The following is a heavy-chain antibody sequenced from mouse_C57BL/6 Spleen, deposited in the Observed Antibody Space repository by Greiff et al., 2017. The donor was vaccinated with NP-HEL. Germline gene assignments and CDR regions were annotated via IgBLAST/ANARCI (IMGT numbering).Heavy chain of an antibody. J-gene: IGHJ1*03. CDR2: ISSGSSTI. V-gene: IGHV5-17*01. CDR3: ARPGNPWYFDV. D-gene: IGHD2-1*01. Sequence: EVKLVESGGGLVKPGGSLKLSCAASGFTFSDYGMHWVRQAPEKGLEWVAYISSGSSTIYYADTVKGRFTISRDNAKNTLFLQMTSLRSEDTAMYYCARPGNPWYFDVWGTGTTVTVSS. CDR1: GFTFSDYG.